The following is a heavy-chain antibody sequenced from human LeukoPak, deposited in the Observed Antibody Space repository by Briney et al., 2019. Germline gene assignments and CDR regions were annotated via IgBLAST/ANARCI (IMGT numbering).Heavy chain of an antibody. V-gene: IGHV3-66*01. CDR3: ARYGLENGMDV. Sequence: PGGSLRLSCAASGFTVSSSYMSWVRQAPGKGLEWVSVIYSGGSTYYADSVKGRFTISRDNSKNTLYLQMNSLRAEDTAVYYCARYGLENGMDVWGQGTTVTVSS. J-gene: IGHJ6*02. CDR2: IYSGGST. CDR1: GFTVSSSY. D-gene: IGHD3-3*01.